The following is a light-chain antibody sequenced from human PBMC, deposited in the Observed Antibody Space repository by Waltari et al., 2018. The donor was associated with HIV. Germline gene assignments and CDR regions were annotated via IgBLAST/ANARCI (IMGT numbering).Light chain of an antibody. Sequence: QAVVTQEPSPTVSPGGTVTLTCGSSIGAVTTSHYPYWFHQKPGQAPRTRLNVTSYKQAWTPARFSGSLLGGKAALTLAGAQPEDEADYYCLLYYSGARVFGGGTRLTVL. CDR3: LLYYSGARV. CDR1: IGAVTTSHY. V-gene: IGLV7-46*01. J-gene: IGLJ2*01. CDR2: VTS.